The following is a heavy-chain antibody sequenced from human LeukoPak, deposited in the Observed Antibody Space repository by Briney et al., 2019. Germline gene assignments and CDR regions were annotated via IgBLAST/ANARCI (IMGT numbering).Heavy chain of an antibody. V-gene: IGHV4-59*01. CDR1: GGSISSYY. J-gene: IGHJ5*02. D-gene: IGHD4-17*01. Sequence: SETLSLTCTVSGGSISSYYWTWIRQPPGKGLEWIGYFYYSGSANYNPSLQSRVTISEDTSKNQLSLKLTSVNAADTAVYYCARYGDTRFDPWGQGILVTVSS. CDR3: ARYGDTRFDP. CDR2: FYYSGSA.